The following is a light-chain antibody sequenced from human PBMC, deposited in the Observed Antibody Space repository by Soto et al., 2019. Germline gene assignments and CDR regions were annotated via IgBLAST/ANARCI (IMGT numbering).Light chain of an antibody. Sequence: QSALTQPRSVSGSPGQSVTISCTGTSSDVGGYNYDSWYQQHPGKAPKLMIYDVSKRPSGVPDRFSGSKSGYTASLTISGLQAEDEADYYCCSYAGSYIDVFGAGTKVTVL. CDR2: DVS. CDR3: CSYAGSYIDV. J-gene: IGLJ1*01. CDR1: SSDVGGYNY. V-gene: IGLV2-11*01.